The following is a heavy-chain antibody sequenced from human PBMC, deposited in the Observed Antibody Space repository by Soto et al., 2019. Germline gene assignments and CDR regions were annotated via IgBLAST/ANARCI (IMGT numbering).Heavy chain of an antibody. CDR1: GYTFINYD. CDR3: ASVGRWLHLD. J-gene: IGHJ4*02. Sequence: QVQLVQSGAEVKKPGASVMVSCKASGYTFINYDITWVRQATGQGLEWMGWMNPNSGKTDYAQKFQGRVTMTMNTSIRTAYMELSSLTSEDTAVYYCASVGRWLHLDWGQGTLVTVSS. V-gene: IGHV1-8*01. CDR2: MNPNSGKT. D-gene: IGHD5-12*01.